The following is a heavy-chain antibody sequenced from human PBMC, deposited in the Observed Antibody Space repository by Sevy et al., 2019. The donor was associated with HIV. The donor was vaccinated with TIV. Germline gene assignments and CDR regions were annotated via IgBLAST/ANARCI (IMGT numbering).Heavy chain of an antibody. V-gene: IGHV3-23*01. CDR2: ISGSATGT. D-gene: IGHD3-16*01. CDR1: YFTFSAYA. CDR3: TKDRDWLGEHYFDS. Sequence: RGCLRLSCAASYFTFSAYAMSWVRQAPGKGLERVSTISGSATGTSFADSVKGRFTISRDNSKNTLYLQINSLRPEDTAVYYCTKDRDWLGEHYFDSWGQGTLVTVSS. J-gene: IGHJ4*02.